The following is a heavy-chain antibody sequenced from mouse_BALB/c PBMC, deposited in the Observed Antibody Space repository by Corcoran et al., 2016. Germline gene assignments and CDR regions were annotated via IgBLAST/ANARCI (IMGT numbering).Heavy chain of an antibody. CDR2: IYPGSGST. V-gene: IGHV1-81*01. CDR1: GYTFTDYV. CDR3: ARYGSSDWYFDV. Sequence: QVQLQQSGPELVKPGASVKMSCKASGYTFTDYVISWVKQRTGQGLEWIGEIYPGSGSTYYNEKFKGKATLTADKSSKTAYMQLSSLTYEDSAVYFWARYGSSDWYFDVWGAGTTVTVSS. D-gene: IGHD1-1*01. J-gene: IGHJ1*01.